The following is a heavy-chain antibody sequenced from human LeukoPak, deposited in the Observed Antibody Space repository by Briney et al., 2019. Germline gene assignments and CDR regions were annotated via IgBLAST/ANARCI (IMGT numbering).Heavy chain of an antibody. V-gene: IGHV3-20*04. CDR1: GSTFSDYA. CDR2: INWKGGST. J-gene: IGHJ4*02. CDR3: ARVWLDDFWSGYKSGEFDY. Sequence: GGSLRLSCVASGSTFSDYAMTGVRQAPGKGLEWVSGINWKGGSTGYADSVKGRFTISRDNAKNSLYLQMNSLRAEDTALYYCARVWLDDFWSGYKSGEFDYWGQGTLVTVSS. D-gene: IGHD3-3*01.